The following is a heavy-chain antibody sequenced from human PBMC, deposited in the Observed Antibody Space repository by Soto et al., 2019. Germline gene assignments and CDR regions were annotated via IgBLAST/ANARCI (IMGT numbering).Heavy chain of an antibody. CDR1: GFTFSSYG. D-gene: IGHD6-13*01. V-gene: IGHV3-30*18. CDR2: ISYDGSNK. Sequence: QVQLVESGGGVVQPGRSLRLSCAASGFTFSSYGMHWVRQAPGKGLEWVAVISYDGSNKYYADSVKGRFTISRDNSKNTLYLQMNSLRAEDTAVYYCAKDQTLTKEPGIAAAGTLQHWGQGTLVTVSS. CDR3: AKDQTLTKEPGIAAAGTLQH. J-gene: IGHJ1*01.